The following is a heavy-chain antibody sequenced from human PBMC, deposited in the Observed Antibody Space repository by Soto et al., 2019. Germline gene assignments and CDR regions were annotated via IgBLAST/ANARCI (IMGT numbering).Heavy chain of an antibody. D-gene: IGHD2-15*01. CDR3: AAERLAAYYYYGMDV. V-gene: IGHV1-58*01. J-gene: IGHJ6*02. CDR2: IVVGSGNT. Sequence: GASVKVSCKASGFTFTSSAVQWVRQARGQRLEWIGWIVVGSGNTNYAQKFQERVTITRDMSTSTAYMELSSLRSEDTAVYYCAAERLAAYYYYGMDVWGQGTTVTVSS. CDR1: GFTFTSSA.